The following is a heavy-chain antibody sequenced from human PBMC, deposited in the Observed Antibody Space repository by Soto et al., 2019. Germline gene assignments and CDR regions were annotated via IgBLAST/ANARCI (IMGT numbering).Heavy chain of an antibody. CDR3: ARDANTNYYFDS. Sequence: SETLSLTCTVSGASISSYYWSWIRQPPGKGLEWLGYTHYIGTTSYNPSLNSRVTMSLDTSKNQFPLNLSSVTAADTAVYYCARDANTNYYFDSWGQGTLVTVSS. V-gene: IGHV4-59*01. J-gene: IGHJ4*02. D-gene: IGHD4-4*01. CDR1: GASISSYY. CDR2: THYIGTT.